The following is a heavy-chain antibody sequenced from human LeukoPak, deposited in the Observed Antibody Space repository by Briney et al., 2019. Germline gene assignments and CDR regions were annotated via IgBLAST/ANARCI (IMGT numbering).Heavy chain of an antibody. J-gene: IGHJ3*02. Sequence: SETLSLTCAVSGGSISSGGYSWSWIRQPPGKGLEWIGYIYHSGSTYYNPSLKSRVTISVDRSKNQFSLKLSSVTAADTAVYYCASVVTVILPTMNHDAFDIWGQGTMVTVSS. CDR2: IYHSGST. D-gene: IGHD2-21*02. CDR3: ASVVTVILPTMNHDAFDI. V-gene: IGHV4-30-2*01. CDR1: GGSISSGGYS.